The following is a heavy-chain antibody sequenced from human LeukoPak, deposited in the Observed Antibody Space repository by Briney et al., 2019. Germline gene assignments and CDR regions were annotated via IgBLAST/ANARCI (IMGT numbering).Heavy chain of an antibody. Sequence: PSETLSLTCTVSGSSITSYYWSWIRQPPGKGLEWIGYIYDSGSNADYNPSLKSRVTISVDTSENQFSLKLSSVTAADTAVYYCARAPGPYDSGGHYFNFEYWGQGTLVTVSS. J-gene: IGHJ4*02. CDR3: ARAPGPYDSGGHYFNFEY. CDR2: IYDSGSNA. D-gene: IGHD3-22*01. V-gene: IGHV4-59*01. CDR1: GSSITSYY.